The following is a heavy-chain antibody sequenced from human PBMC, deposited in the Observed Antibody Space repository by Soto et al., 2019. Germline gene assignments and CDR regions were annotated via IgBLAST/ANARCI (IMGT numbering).Heavy chain of an antibody. D-gene: IGHD3-10*02. CDR2: LTGSLNSA. Sequence: EVEVLQSGGGVGQPGGSLRLSCAAAGFTFRDYAMSWVRQAPGKGLEWVSTLTGSLNSAFYADSVKSRFTISRDNSDNVLQLQRHILRAEDTAVYYCARESVFPNVRVIIHAFDIWCQGTLVTVSS. CDR3: ARESVFPNVRVIIHAFDI. CDR1: GFTFRDYA. V-gene: IGHV3-23*01. J-gene: IGHJ3*02.